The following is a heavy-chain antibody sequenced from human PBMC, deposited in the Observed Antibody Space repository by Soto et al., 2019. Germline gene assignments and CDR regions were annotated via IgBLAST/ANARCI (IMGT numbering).Heavy chain of an antibody. D-gene: IGHD4-17*01. V-gene: IGHV3-23*01. J-gene: IGHJ6*02. CDR3: AKVWRPRGDPPGGYDYYYGMDV. Sequence: HPGGSLRLSCAASGFTFSSYAMSWVRQAPGKGLEWVSAISGSGGSTYYADSVKGRFTISRDNSKNTLYLQMNSLRAEDTAVYYCAKVWRPRGDPPGGYDYYYGMDVWGQGTTVTVSS. CDR1: GFTFSSYA. CDR2: ISGSGGST.